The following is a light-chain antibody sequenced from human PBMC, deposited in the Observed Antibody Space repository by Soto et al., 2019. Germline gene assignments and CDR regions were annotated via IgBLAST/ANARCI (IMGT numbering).Light chain of an antibody. V-gene: IGLV2-14*03. J-gene: IGLJ2*01. CDR2: DVS. CDR3: SSYTSSSTE. Sequence: QSVLTQPASVSGSPGQSITISCTGTRSDVGAYNYVSWYQHHPGKAPKLMIYDVSNRPSGVSNRFSGSKSGNTASLTISGLQAEDEADYYCSSYTSSSTEFGGGTKLTVL. CDR1: RSDVGAYNY.